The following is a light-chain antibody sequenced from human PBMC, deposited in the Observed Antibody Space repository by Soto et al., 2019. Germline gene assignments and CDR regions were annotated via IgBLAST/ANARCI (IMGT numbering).Light chain of an antibody. J-gene: IGKJ1*01. Sequence: DFQMTQSPSTLSASVVDRVTITCRASQNIRSRLAWFQQTPGKAPYLLISDVSSLESGVPSRFSGSGSGTEFTLTISSLQPDDFAPYYCQQYNSYSGTFGQGTKVDIK. V-gene: IGKV1-5*01. CDR3: QQYNSYSGT. CDR1: QNIRSR. CDR2: DVS.